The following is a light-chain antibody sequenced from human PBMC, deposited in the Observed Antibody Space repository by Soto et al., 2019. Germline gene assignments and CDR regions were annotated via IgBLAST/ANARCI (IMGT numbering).Light chain of an antibody. CDR1: QSISSY. J-gene: IGKJ2*01. CDR2: AAS. V-gene: IGKV1-39*01. Sequence: DIQMTQSPSSLSASVGDRVTITCRASQSISSYLNWYQQKPGKAPKLLIYAASSLQSGVPSRFSGSGSGTDFTLTISSLQPEDFATYYCPQSYSTLYTFGQGTKLEIK. CDR3: PQSYSTLYT.